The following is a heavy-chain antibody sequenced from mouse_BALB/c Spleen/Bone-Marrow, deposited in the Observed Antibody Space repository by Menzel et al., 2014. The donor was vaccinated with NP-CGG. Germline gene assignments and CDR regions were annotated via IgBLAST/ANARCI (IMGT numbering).Heavy chain of an antibody. CDR1: GYTFTTYW. V-gene: IGHV1S16*01. D-gene: IGHD2-4*01. CDR2: INPSSGGT. CDR3: TIEYGITTKDYYALDY. Sequence: QVQLQQSGAELVKPGASVKLSCKASGYTFTTYWMHWVRLRPGQGFDWIGEINPSSGGTYYNEKFRRKATLTVDKSSSTDYMQLSILTSEDYAVFYCTIEYGITTKDYYALDYWGQGTSVTVSS. J-gene: IGHJ4*01.